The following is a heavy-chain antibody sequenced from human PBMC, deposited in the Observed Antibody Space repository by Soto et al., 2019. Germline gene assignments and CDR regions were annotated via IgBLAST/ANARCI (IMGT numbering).Heavy chain of an antibody. Sequence: QVQLVESGGGVVQPGRSLRLSCAASGFTFSSYGMHWVRQAPGKGLEWVAVISYDGSNKYYADSVKGRFTISRDNSKNTLYLQMNSLRAEDTAVYYCAKGDDYGDPYYYMDVWGKGTTVTVSS. V-gene: IGHV3-30*18. CDR2: ISYDGSNK. CDR1: GFTFSSYG. CDR3: AKGDDYGDPYYYMDV. J-gene: IGHJ6*03. D-gene: IGHD4-17*01.